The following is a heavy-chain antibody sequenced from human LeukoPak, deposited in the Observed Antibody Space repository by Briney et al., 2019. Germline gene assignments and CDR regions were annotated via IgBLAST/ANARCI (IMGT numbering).Heavy chain of an antibody. D-gene: IGHD2-15*01. Sequence: PGGSLRLFCAASGFTFTNYAMTWVRQAPGKGLEWVSGISGRGGSAYYADSVNGRFTISRDNSKNTMYLQMSSLRAEDTAIYYCAKEYCSGDNCHSYGMDVWGQGTTVTVSS. CDR2: ISGRGGSA. CDR1: GFTFTNYA. V-gene: IGHV3-23*01. CDR3: AKEYCSGDNCHSYGMDV. J-gene: IGHJ6*02.